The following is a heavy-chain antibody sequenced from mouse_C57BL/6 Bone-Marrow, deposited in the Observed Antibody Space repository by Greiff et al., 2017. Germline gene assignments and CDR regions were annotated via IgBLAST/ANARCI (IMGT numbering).Heavy chain of an antibody. CDR2: IWSDGST. Sequence: VNLVESGPGLVAPSQSLSITCTVSGFSLTSYGVHWVRQPPGKGLEWLVVIWSDGSTTYNSALKSRLSISKDNSKSQVFLKMNSLQTDDTAMYYCARQGMITTLYYYAMDYWGQGTSVTVSS. J-gene: IGHJ4*01. CDR1: GFSLTSYG. D-gene: IGHD2-4*01. V-gene: IGHV2-6-1*01. CDR3: ARQGMITTLYYYAMDY.